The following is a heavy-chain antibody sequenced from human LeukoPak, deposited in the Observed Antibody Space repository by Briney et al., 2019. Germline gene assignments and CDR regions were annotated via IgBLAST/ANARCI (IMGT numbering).Heavy chain of an antibody. J-gene: IGHJ5*02. CDR1: GFTFSSYG. D-gene: IGHD7-27*01. Sequence: GRSLRLSCAASGFTFSSYGMHWVRQAPGKGLEWVAVIWYDGSNKYYADSVMGRFTISRDNSKNTLHLQMNSLKTEDTAVYYCTSVSGVAGPWGQGTLVTVSS. CDR2: IWYDGSNK. CDR3: TSVSGVAGP. V-gene: IGHV3-33*01.